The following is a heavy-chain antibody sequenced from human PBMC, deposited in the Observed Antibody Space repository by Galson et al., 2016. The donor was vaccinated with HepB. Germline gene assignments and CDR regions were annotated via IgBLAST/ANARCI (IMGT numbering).Heavy chain of an antibody. CDR3: ARDLGNSGFRY. CDR2: IYNTGST. J-gene: IGHJ4*02. V-gene: IGHV4-31*03. Sequence: TLSLTCTVSGGSISSGSYYWTWIRQHPGKGLEWIGYIYNTGSTFYNPSLKSRVSISLDTSENQISLRLTPVTAADTAVYYCARDLGNSGFRYWGRGALVTVSS. D-gene: IGHD2/OR15-2a*01. CDR1: GGSISSGSYY.